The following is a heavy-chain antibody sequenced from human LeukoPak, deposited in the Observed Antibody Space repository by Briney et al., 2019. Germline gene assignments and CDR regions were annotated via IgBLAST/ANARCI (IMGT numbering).Heavy chain of an antibody. D-gene: IGHD7-27*01. CDR2: TYYRSKWRN. V-gene: IGHV6-1*01. CDR3: ARLENWVFDY. CDR1: GDSVSSNSAA. J-gene: IGHJ4*02. Sequence: SQTLSLACAISGDSVSSNSAAWNWIRQPPSRGLEWLGRTYYRSKWRNDYAVSVKSRITVNPDTSKNQFSLQLFSVTPEDTAVYYCARLENWVFDYWGQGTLVTVSS.